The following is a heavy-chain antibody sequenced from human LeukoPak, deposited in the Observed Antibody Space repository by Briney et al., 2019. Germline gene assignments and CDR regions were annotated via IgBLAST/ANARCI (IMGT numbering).Heavy chain of an antibody. D-gene: IGHD3-16*01. CDR2: ISAGGDIT. CDR3: VKEGRFLPPAN. CDR1: GFTFSRHG. Sequence: GGSLRLSCAASGFTFSRHGMSWVRQAPGKGLEWVSAISAGGDITLYADSVKGRLTISRDTSQNTVYLQMNSLRAEDTATYYCVKEGRFLPPANWGQGTLVTVSS. J-gene: IGHJ4*02. V-gene: IGHV3-23*01.